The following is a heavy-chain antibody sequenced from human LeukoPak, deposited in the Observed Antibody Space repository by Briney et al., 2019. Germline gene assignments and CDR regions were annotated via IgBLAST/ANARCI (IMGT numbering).Heavy chain of an antibody. CDR2: LNPDSAGT. V-gene: IGHV1-2*02. CDR3: ARGGKQWLVRYYYGVDV. J-gene: IGHJ6*02. Sequence: ASVKVSCKASGYTFTDNYIRWLRQAPGQGLEWMGWLNPDSAGTSYARKFQGRVSMTRDTSISTAYMELSGLTSDDTAIYYCARGGKQWLVRYYYGVDVWGQGTTVIVSS. D-gene: IGHD6-19*01. CDR1: GYTFTDNY.